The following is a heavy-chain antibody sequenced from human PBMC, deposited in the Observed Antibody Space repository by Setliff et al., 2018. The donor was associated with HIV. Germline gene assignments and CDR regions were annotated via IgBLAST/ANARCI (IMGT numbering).Heavy chain of an antibody. D-gene: IGHD6-19*01. CDR1: GYTFTSYY. J-gene: IGHJ4*02. Sequence: ASVKVSCKASGYTFTSYYMHWVRQAPGQGLEWMGIIKPSGGSTSYAQKFQGRVTMTRDTSTSTVYMELSSLRSEDTAVYYCARDPNRIAVAGTFGYWGQGTLVTVSS. CDR2: IKPSGGST. CDR3: ARDPNRIAVAGTFGY. V-gene: IGHV1-46*01.